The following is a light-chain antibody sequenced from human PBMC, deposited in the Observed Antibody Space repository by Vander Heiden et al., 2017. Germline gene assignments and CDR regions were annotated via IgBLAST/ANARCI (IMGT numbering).Light chain of an antibody. J-gene: IGLJ1*01. CDR3: CSYTTDATYV. CDR2: DVG. CDR1: SSAVDVYNF. Sequence: QSARTQAASVSGSPGQSITNSCTGISSAVDVYNFVSWYQQHPGTAPQLLIYDVGRRPAGVSHRFSGSKSGNTASLTISGLQADDEADYYCCSYTTDATYVFGTGTKVTVL. V-gene: IGLV2-14*03.